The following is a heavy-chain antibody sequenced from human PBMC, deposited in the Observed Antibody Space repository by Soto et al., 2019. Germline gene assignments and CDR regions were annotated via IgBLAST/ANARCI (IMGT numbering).Heavy chain of an antibody. CDR1: GYTFTSYG. Sequence: QVQLVQSGAEVKKPGASVKVSCKASGYTFTSYGISWVRQAPGQGLEWMGWISAYNGNTNYAQKLQGRVTMTTDTSTSTAYMEMRSLRSDDTAVYYCASYLLIPLWSTPGLGYWGQGTLVTVSS. CDR2: ISAYNGNT. D-gene: IGHD2-15*01. V-gene: IGHV1-18*01. CDR3: ASYLLIPLWSTPGLGY. J-gene: IGHJ4*02.